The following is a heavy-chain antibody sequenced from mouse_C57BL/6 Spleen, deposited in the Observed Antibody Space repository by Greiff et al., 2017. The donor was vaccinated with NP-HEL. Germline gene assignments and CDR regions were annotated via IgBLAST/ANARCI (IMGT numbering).Heavy chain of an antibody. D-gene: IGHD2-5*01. CDR2: INPNNGGT. J-gene: IGHJ4*01. CDR3: ARSYSNSYAMDY. V-gene: IGHV1-18*01. Sequence: EVKVVESGPELVKPGASVKIPCKASGYTFTDYNMDWVKQSHGKSLEWIGDINPNNGGTIYNQKFKGKATLTVDKSSSTAYMELRSLTSEDTAVYYCARSYSNSYAMDYWGQGTSVTVSS. CDR1: GYTFTDYN.